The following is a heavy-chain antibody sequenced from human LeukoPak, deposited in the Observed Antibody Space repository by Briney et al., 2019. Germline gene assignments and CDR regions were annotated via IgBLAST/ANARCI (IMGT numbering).Heavy chain of an antibody. CDR2: LGTGGKT. CDR3: AKDDGVGATNNWFDP. Sequence: PGGSLRLSCAASGLTISSYVMSWVRQAPGKGLEWVSGLGTGGKTYYADSVKGRFTISRDNSKNTLYLHMDSLRADDTAVYYCAKDDGVGATNNWFDPWGQGTLVTVSS. CDR1: GLTISSYV. V-gene: IGHV3-23*01. J-gene: IGHJ5*02. D-gene: IGHD1-26*01.